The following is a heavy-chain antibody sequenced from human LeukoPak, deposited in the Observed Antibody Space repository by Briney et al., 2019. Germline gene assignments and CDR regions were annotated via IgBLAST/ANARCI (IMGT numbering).Heavy chain of an antibody. J-gene: IGHJ5*02. V-gene: IGHV1-18*01. CDR2: ISTYNANT. CDR1: GYTFSTYG. D-gene: IGHD6-19*01. CDR3: ARDQAVASNWFDP. Sequence: ASLKVSCKASGYTFSTYGISWVRQAPGQGLEWMGWISTYNANTNYAQKLQGRVTMTTDTSTSTAYMELRSLRSDDTAVYYCARDQAVASNWFDPWGQGTLVIVSS.